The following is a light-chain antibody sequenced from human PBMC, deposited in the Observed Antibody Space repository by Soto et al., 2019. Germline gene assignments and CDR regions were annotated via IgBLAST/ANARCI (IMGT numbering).Light chain of an antibody. J-gene: IGLJ1*01. V-gene: IGLV2-14*01. CDR3: SSYTSSSTLYV. CDR2: EVT. CDR1: SSDVGGYNY. Sequence: QSVLTQPASVSGSPGQSITISCTGTSSDVGGYNYVCWYKQHPGKAPQLMIYEVTNRPSGVSDRFSGSKSGNTASLTISGLQAEDEADYYCSSYTSSSTLYVFGTGTKLTV.